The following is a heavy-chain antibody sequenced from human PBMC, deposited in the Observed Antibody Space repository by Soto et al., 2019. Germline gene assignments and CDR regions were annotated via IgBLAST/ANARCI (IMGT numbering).Heavy chain of an antibody. Sequence: DVQLLESGGALVQPGGSLRLSCVASGFTFSSSAMNWVRQAPGKGLEWVSTISGSGVAKYYADSVKGRFTISRDNSNNTVSLQMNSRRAEDAAVYYCAKDRSPGATTWNVYWGQGTLVTVSS. J-gene: IGHJ4*02. CDR3: AKDRSPGATTWNVY. D-gene: IGHD1-26*01. V-gene: IGHV3-23*01. CDR1: GFTFSSSA. CDR2: ISGSGVAK.